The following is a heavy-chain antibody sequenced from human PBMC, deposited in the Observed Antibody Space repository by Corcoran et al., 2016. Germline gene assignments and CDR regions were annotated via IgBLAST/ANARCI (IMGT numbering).Heavy chain of an antibody. D-gene: IGHD3-22*01. Sequence: EVQLVESGGGLVKPGGSLRLSCAASGFTFSNAWMSWVRQAPGKGLAWVGRIKSKTDGGTTYYAAPVKGRFTISRDDSKNTLYLQMNSLKTEDTAVYYCTTYYDSSGYYLGYYYYYGMDVWGQGTTVTVSS. CDR1: GFTFSNAW. CDR3: TTYYDSSGYYLGYYYYYGMDV. CDR2: IKSKTDGGTT. V-gene: IGHV3-15*01. J-gene: IGHJ6*02.